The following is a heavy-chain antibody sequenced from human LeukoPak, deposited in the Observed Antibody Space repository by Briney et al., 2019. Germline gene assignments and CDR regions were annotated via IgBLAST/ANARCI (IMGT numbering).Heavy chain of an antibody. J-gene: IGHJ4*02. Sequence: ASVKVSCKASGYTFTSYGISWVRQAPGQGLEWMGWISAYNGNTNYAQKLQGRVTMTTDTSTSTAYMELRSLRSDGTAVYYCARVCRLEWLPKRYYFDYWGQGTLVTVSS. D-gene: IGHD3-3*01. CDR1: GYTFTSYG. CDR2: ISAYNGNT. V-gene: IGHV1-18*01. CDR3: ARVCRLEWLPKRYYFDY.